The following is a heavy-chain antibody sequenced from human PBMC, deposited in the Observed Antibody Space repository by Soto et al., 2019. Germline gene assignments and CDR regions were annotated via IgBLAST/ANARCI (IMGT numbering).Heavy chain of an antibody. D-gene: IGHD6-13*01. CDR3: ARGDVAAAGTYY. Sequence: QVQLVQSGAEVKKPGASVKVSCKASGYTFTSYAMHWVRQAPGQRLEWMGWINAGNGNTKYSQKFQGRVTITSDTSASTSYMELSSMRSEDTAVYYCARGDVAAAGTYYWGQGTLVTVSS. CDR1: GYTFTSYA. CDR2: INAGNGNT. V-gene: IGHV1-3*01. J-gene: IGHJ4*02.